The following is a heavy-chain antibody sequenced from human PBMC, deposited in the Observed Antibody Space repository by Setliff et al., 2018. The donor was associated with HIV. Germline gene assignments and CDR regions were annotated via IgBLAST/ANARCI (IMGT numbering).Heavy chain of an antibody. Sequence: SETLSLTCTVSGGSISSYYWSWIRQPPGKGLEWIGYIYYSGSTNYNPSLKSRVTISVDTSKNQFSLELSSVTAADTAVFYCARSGGNWYFNLWGRGTLVTVSS. CDR3: ARSGGNWYFNL. V-gene: IGHV4-59*08. J-gene: IGHJ2*01. CDR1: GGSISSYY. CDR2: IYYSGST. D-gene: IGHD3-10*01.